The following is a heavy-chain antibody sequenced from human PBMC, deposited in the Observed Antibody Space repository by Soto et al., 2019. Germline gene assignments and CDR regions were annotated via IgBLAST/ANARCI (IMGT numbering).Heavy chain of an antibody. Sequence: QVQLQQSGPGLVKPSETLSLTCTVSGGSIRSYYWSWIRQPAGKALEWIGRIYTSGATNYNPSLKSRVAILLDTSKYQFALDLSSVTGADTAVYYCAREGAGGFGMDVWGQGTTVTVSS. CDR2: IYTSGAT. CDR1: GGSIRSYY. J-gene: IGHJ6*02. D-gene: IGHD1-26*01. V-gene: IGHV4-4*07. CDR3: AREGAGGFGMDV.